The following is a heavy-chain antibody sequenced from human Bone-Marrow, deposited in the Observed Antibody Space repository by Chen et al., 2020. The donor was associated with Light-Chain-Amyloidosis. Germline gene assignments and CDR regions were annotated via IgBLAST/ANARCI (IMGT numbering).Heavy chain of an antibody. CDR2: ISGSGSST. CDR1: GFTFSSYA. Sequence: EVQLLESGGGLVQPGGSLRLSCAASGFTFSSYAMSWVRQAPGKGLEWVSAISGSGSSTYYADSGKGRFTISRDNSKNTLYLQMNSLRAEDTAVYYCAKGKSGYDSRSPTDVWGQGTTVTVSS. J-gene: IGHJ6*02. D-gene: IGHD5-12*01. V-gene: IGHV3-23*01. CDR3: AKGKSGYDSRSPTDV.